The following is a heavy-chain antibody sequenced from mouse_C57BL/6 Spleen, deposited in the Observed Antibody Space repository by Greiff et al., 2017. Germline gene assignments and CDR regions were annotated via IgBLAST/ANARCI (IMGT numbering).Heavy chain of an antibody. J-gene: IGHJ1*03. CDR3: ARCYDYDEGYFDV. V-gene: IGHV7-3*01. Sequence: EVKLQESGGGLVQPGGSLSLSCAASGFTFTDYYMSWVRQPPGKALEWLGFIRNKANGYTTEYSASVKGRFTISRDNSQSILYLQMNALRAEDSATYYCARCYDYDEGYFDVWGTGTTVTVSS. CDR2: IRNKANGYTT. D-gene: IGHD2-4*01. CDR1: GFTFTDYY.